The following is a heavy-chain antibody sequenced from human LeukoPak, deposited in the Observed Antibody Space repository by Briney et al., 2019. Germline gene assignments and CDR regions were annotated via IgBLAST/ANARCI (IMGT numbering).Heavy chain of an antibody. D-gene: IGHD3-10*01. CDR1: GFTFSSCS. V-gene: IGHV3-21*01. CDR3: ARGSGIQVWSGLDY. CDR2: ISSGGSYI. J-gene: IGHJ4*02. Sequence: VGSLRLSCAASGFTFSSCSMSWVRQPPGKGLEWVSSISSGGSYIYYADSLKDRFTISRDNAKNSLFLQMNSLRAEDTAVYYCARGSGIQVWSGLDYWGQGTLVTVSS.